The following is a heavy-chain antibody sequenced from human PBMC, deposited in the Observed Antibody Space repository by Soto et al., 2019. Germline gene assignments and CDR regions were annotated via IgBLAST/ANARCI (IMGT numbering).Heavy chain of an antibody. Sequence: ASVKVSCKASGFSFTGYYIHWLRQAPGQGLEWMGWINAHSGGTEYAQKFQGRVTSTRDTSIATAYLTLTSLTSDDTALYYCAKDLTRQLAYWLDPWGQGTQVTGSS. CDR3: AKDLTRQLAYWLDP. D-gene: IGHD6-6*01. J-gene: IGHJ5*02. CDR1: GFSFTGYY. CDR2: INAHSGGT. V-gene: IGHV1-2*02.